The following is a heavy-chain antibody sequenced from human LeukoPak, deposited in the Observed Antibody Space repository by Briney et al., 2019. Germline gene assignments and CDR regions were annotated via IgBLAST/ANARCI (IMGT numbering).Heavy chain of an antibody. J-gene: IGHJ5*02. CDR3: ARDSSGTLSGGGWFDP. V-gene: IGHV4-39*02. D-gene: IGHD6-19*01. CDR1: GGSISSTSYY. CDR2: IYYSGST. Sequence: SETLSLTCTVSGGSISSTSYYWGWIRRPPGKGLEWIGSIYYSGSTYYNPSLKSRLTLSVDTSQNQLSLNLTSVTAADTAVYYCARDSSGTLSGGGWFDPWGQGTLVTVSS.